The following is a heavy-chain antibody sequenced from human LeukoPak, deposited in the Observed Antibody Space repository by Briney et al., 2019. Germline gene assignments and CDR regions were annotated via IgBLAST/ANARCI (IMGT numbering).Heavy chain of an antibody. Sequence: GGSLRLSCAASGFTFSSYGMSWVRQAPGKGLEWVSAISGSGGSTYYADSVKGRFTISRDSSKNTLYLQMNSLRAEDTAVYYCASRLVYDSSGYYPLFYDYWGQGTLVTVSS. D-gene: IGHD3-22*01. CDR3: ASRLVYDSSGYYPLFYDY. V-gene: IGHV3-23*01. J-gene: IGHJ4*02. CDR1: GFTFSSYG. CDR2: ISGSGGST.